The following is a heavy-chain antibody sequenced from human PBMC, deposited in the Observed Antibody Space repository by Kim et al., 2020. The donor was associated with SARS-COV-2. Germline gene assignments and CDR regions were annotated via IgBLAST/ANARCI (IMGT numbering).Heavy chain of an antibody. CDR1: GGTFSSYA. Sequence: SVKVSCKASGGTFSSYAISWVRQAPGQGLEWMGGIIPIFGTANYAQKFQGRVTITADESTSTAYMELSSLRSEDTAVYYCARGVDYDILTGHRGDYYYGMDVWGQGTTVTVSS. CDR3: ARGVDYDILTGHRGDYYYGMDV. D-gene: IGHD3-9*01. CDR2: IIPIFGTA. V-gene: IGHV1-69*13. J-gene: IGHJ6*02.